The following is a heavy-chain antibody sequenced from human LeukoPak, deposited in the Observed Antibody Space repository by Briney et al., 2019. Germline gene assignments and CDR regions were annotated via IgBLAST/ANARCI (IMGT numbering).Heavy chain of an antibody. CDR3: AIELLHDAFDI. CDR2: MNPNSGNT. D-gene: IGHD1-26*01. V-gene: IGHV1-8*02. J-gene: IGHJ3*02. CDR1: GYTFTGYY. Sequence: GASVKVSCKASGYTFTGYYMHWVRQAPGQGLEWMGWMNPNSGNTGYAQKFQGRVTMTRNTSISTAYMELSSLRSEDTAVYYCAIELLHDAFDIWGQGTMVTVSS.